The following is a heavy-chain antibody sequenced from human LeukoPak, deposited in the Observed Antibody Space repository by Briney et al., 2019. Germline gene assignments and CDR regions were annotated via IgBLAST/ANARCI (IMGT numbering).Heavy chain of an antibody. V-gene: IGHV3-23*01. J-gene: IGHJ6*03. CDR1: GFTFNSYT. CDR2: VGGAGGDT. CDR3: AKDGAPNAGYMDV. D-gene: IGHD3-16*01. Sequence: GGSLRLSCAASGFTFNSYTMSWVRLAPGKGLEWVSSVGGAGGDTWYADSVKGRFTISRDNSKNTLYLQMDSPRAEDTALYYCAKDGAPNAGYMDVWGKGTTVTVSS.